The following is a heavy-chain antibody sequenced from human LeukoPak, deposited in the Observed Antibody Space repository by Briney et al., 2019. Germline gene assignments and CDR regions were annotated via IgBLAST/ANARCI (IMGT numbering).Heavy chain of an antibody. CDR2: ISGSGGST. V-gene: IGHV3-23*01. J-gene: IGHJ4*02. Sequence: GGSLRLSCAAPGFTFSSYAMSWVRQAPGKGLEWVSTISGSGGSTYYADSVKGQFTISRDNSKNTLYLQMNSLRADDTAIYYCANEYYYGSGSYYKSVVFDYWGQGTLVTVSS. CDR1: GFTFSSYA. CDR3: ANEYYYGSGSYYKSVVFDY. D-gene: IGHD3-10*01.